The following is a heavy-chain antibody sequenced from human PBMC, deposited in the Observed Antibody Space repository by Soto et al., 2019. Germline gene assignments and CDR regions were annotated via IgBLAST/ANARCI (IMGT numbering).Heavy chain of an antibody. CDR2: MYPIDSDT. D-gene: IGHD2-2*01. J-gene: IGHJ6*04. Sequence: GESLKISCKGSGYIFTTYWIGWVRQMPGKGLEWMGIMYPIDSDTKYSPSFQGRVTLSVDKSISTAYLQWSSLKASDTAMYYCATYQDPYYYGMDVWGKGTTVTVSS. CDR1: GYIFTTYW. V-gene: IGHV5-51*01. CDR3: ATYQDPYYYGMDV.